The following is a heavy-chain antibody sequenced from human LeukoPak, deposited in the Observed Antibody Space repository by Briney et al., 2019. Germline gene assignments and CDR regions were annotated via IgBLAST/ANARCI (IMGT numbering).Heavy chain of an antibody. J-gene: IGHJ4*02. D-gene: IGHD1-26*01. CDR2: VKQDGSER. V-gene: IGHV3-7*01. CDR3: ARDVPLMGASKTRYFDY. Sequence: GGSLRLSCAASGFTFSSYAMSWVRQAPGKGLEWVANVKQDGSERYYGDSVKGRFTISRDNAKNSLYLQMSSLRAEDTAIYYCARDVPLMGASKTRYFDYWGQGTLVTVSS. CDR1: GFTFSSYA.